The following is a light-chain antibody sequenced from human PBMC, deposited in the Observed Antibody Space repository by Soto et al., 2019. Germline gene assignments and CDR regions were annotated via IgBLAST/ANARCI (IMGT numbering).Light chain of an antibody. CDR1: QSVSSSY. V-gene: IGKV3-20*01. CDR3: QQYYSYPFT. CDR2: GAS. J-gene: IGKJ3*01. Sequence: EIVLTQSPGTLSLSPGERATLSCRASQSVSSSYLAWYQQKPGQAPRLLIYGASSRATGIPGRFSGSGSGTDFTLTISCLQSEDFATYYCQQYYSYPFTFGPGTKVDIK.